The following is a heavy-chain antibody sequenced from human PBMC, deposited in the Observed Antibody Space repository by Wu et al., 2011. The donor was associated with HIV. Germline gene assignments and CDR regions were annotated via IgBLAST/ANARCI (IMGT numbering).Heavy chain of an antibody. Sequence: QIXVVQSGAEVRKPGASVKVSCKASGYTFTSYGINWVRQAPGQGLEWMGWIGAHNGNTYYAARLQDRVSMTTDTSTSTAYLELRTLTSDDTAVYYCMRGGKLGATPYYYYAMDVWGQGTPVTVSS. CDR2: IGAHNGNT. J-gene: IGHJ6*02. CDR3: MRGGKLGATPYYYYAMDV. CDR1: GYTFTSYG. D-gene: IGHD1-26*01. V-gene: IGHV1-18*01.